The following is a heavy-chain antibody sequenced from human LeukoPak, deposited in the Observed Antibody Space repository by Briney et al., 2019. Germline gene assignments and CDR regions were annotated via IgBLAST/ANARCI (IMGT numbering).Heavy chain of an antibody. Sequence: GGSLRLSCAASGFTFSSYWMSWVRQAPGKGLEWVANIKQDGSEKYYVDSVKGRFTISRDNAKNSLYLQMNSLRAEDTAVYYCARDYDPSSLNYYYYGMDVWGQGTTVTVSS. CDR1: GFTFSSYW. V-gene: IGHV3-7*01. CDR2: IKQDGSEK. J-gene: IGHJ6*02. CDR3: ARDYDPSSLNYYYYGMDV. D-gene: IGHD3-3*01.